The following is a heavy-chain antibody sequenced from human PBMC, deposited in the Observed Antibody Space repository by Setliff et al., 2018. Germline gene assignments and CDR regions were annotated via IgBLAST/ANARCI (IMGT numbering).Heavy chain of an antibody. CDR1: GFTYKNDW. D-gene: IGHD3-22*01. J-gene: IGHJ4*02. CDR3: AREPHDSSGPDY. V-gene: IGHV3-7*01. CDR2: INPDGSEK. Sequence: PGGSLRLSCGASGFTYKNDWVSWVRQAPGKGLEWLASINPDGSEKYYVDSVKGRFTISRDNARNSLSLQMNSLRTEDTAVYYCAREPHDSSGPDYWGQGTLVTVSS.